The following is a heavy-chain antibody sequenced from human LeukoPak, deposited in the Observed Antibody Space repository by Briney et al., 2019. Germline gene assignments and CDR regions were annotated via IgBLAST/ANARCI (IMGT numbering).Heavy chain of an antibody. J-gene: IGHJ5*02. CDR2: ISGSGGST. CDR1: GFTFSSYA. V-gene: IGHV3-23*01. CDR3: AGYCSTTSCYSSPNWFDP. Sequence: PGGSLRLSCAASGFTFSSYAMSWVRQAPGKGLEWVSAISGSGGSTYYADSVKGRLTISRDNSKNTLYLQMNSLRAEDTAVYYCAGYCSTTSCYSSPNWFDPWGQGTLVTVSS. D-gene: IGHD2-2*01.